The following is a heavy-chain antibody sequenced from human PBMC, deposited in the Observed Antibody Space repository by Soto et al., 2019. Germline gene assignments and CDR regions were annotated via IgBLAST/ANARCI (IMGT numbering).Heavy chain of an antibody. V-gene: IGHV3-23*01. D-gene: IGHD2-15*01. Sequence: EVQLLESGGGLVQPGGSLRLSCAASGFIFSNYGMSWVRQAPGKGLEWVSAISFSGGNTYYADSVKGRFTISRDNSKNTLYLQMNSLRAEDTAVSYCAKPPGDLVVVVSALDYWCQGTLVTVSS. J-gene: IGHJ4*02. CDR1: GFIFSNYG. CDR3: AKPPGDLVVVVSALDY. CDR2: ISFSGGNT.